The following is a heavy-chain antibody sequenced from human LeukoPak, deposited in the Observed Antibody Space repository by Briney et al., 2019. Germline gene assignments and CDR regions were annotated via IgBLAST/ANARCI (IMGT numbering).Heavy chain of an antibody. CDR1: GFTFSSYA. V-gene: IGHV3-23*01. CDR2: NSGSGGST. J-gene: IGHJ4*02. D-gene: IGHD3-9*01. CDR3: ATTLEGYDILTGYYNVGFDY. Sequence: GGSLRLSCAASGFTFSSYAMSWVREAPGKGLDWVSANSGSGGSTYYADSVKGRFTISRDNSKNTLYLQMNSLRAEDTAVYYCATTLEGYDILTGYYNVGFDYWGQGTLVTVSS.